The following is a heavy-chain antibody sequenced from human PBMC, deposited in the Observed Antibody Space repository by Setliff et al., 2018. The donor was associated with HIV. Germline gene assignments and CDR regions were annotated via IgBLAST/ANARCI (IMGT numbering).Heavy chain of an antibody. V-gene: IGHV4-4*09. D-gene: IGHD6-13*01. CDR1: GGSISSYY. CDR2: IYSSGST. Sequence: SETLSLTCTVSGGSISSYYWSWIRQPPGKGLEWLGHIYSSGSTNYNPSLKSRVTISVDTSKNQFSLKLYSVTAADTAVYYCARDLYATAGPDNDYWGQGTLVTVSS. CDR3: ARDLYATAGPDNDY. J-gene: IGHJ4*02.